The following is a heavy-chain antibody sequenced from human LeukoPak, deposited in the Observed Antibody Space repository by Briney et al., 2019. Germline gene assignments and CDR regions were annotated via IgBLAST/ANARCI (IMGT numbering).Heavy chain of an antibody. Sequence: ASVRVSCKASGYTFTSYGISWVRQAPGQGLEWMGIINPSGGSTSYAQKFQGRVTMTRDTSTSTVYMELSSLRSEDTAVYYCARDSILSGSNDEGSVWLDPWGQGTLVTVSS. V-gene: IGHV1-46*01. D-gene: IGHD6-19*01. CDR3: ARDSILSGSNDEGSVWLDP. J-gene: IGHJ5*02. CDR2: INPSGGST. CDR1: GYTFTSYG.